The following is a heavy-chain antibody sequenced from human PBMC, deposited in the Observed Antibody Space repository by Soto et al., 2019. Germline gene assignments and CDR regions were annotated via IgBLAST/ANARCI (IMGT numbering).Heavy chain of an antibody. CDR1: GFTFSSYV. CDR3: AKGPSGTVSANL. CDR2: ISGSGRNT. Sequence: GGSLSLSCAASGFTFSSYVMSWVRQAPGKGLEWVSAISGSGRNTYYADSVKGRFTISRDNSKNTLYLQMSSLRAEDTALYYCAKGPSGTVSANLCAQGTLVIVSS. V-gene: IGHV3-23*01. D-gene: IGHD4-17*01. J-gene: IGHJ5*02.